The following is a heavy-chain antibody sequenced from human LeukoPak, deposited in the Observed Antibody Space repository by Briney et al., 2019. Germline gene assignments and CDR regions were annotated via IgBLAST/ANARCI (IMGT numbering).Heavy chain of an antibody. D-gene: IGHD5-18*01. Sequence: SETLSLTCTVSGGSISSYYWSWIRQPPGKGREWSGYIYYSGSTNYNPSLKSRVTISVDTSKNQISLKLSSVTAADTAVYYCARTPGYSYGLRYFDYWGQGTLVTVSS. J-gene: IGHJ4*02. CDR3: ARTPGYSYGLRYFDY. CDR1: GGSISSYY. CDR2: IYYSGST. V-gene: IGHV4-59*01.